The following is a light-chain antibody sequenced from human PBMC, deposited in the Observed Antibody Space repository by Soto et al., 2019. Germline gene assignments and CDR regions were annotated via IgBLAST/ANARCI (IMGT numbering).Light chain of an antibody. CDR3: QQFNSTP. CDR2: DAS. Sequence: AIQLTQSPSSLSASVGDRVTITCRASQGISSALAWYQQKPGKAPKLPIYDASSLESGVPSRFSGSGSGTDFTLTISSLQPEDFATYYCQQFNSTPFGGGTKVEIK. CDR1: QGISSA. J-gene: IGKJ4*01. V-gene: IGKV1-13*02.